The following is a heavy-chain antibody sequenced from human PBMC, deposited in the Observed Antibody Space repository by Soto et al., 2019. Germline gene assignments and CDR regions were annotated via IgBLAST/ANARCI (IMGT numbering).Heavy chain of an antibody. CDR3: ARGGGGGLFDP. CDR1: GFTFSSDS. J-gene: IGHJ5*02. Sequence: GGSLRLSCAAAGFTFSSDSMNWVRQAPGKGLEWVSYISGSSTKYYSDSVKGRFTVSRDNSKSSLYLQMNSLRDEDTAVYYCARGGGGGLFDPWGQGTMVTVSS. D-gene: IGHD2-15*01. CDR2: ISGSSTK. V-gene: IGHV3-48*02.